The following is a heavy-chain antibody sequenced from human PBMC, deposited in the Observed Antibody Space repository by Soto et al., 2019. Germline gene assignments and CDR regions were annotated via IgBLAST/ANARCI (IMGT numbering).Heavy chain of an antibody. J-gene: IGHJ4*02. V-gene: IGHV4-30-4*01. D-gene: IGHD4-4*01. CDR1: GGSISSGDYY. Sequence: QVQLQESGPGLVKPSQTLSLTCTVSGGSISSGDYYWSWIRQPPGKGLEWIGYIYYSGFTDYNPSLNIRLTMSVDTSKNQFSLKLSSVIAADTAVYYCARSDNYVPFDHWGQGTLVTVSS. CDR3: ARSDNYVPFDH. CDR2: IYYSGFT.